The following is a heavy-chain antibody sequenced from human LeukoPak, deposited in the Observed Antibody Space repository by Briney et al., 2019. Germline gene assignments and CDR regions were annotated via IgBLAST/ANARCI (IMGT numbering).Heavy chain of an antibody. D-gene: IGHD1-1*01. Sequence: GASVKVSCKASGYTFSNYGIIWVRQAPGQGLEWMGWISAYNGDTNYAQKVRGRVTMTTDTSTSAAYMELRSLRSDDTAVYFCAVSLTTGGYYGMDVWGQGTTVTVSS. CDR1: GYTFSNYG. CDR3: AVSLTTGGYYGMDV. CDR2: ISAYNGDT. J-gene: IGHJ6*02. V-gene: IGHV1-18*01.